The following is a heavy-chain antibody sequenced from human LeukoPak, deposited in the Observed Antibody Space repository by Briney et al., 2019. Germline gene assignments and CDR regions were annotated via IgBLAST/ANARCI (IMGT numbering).Heavy chain of an antibody. CDR2: IYYSGST. Sequence: SETLSLTCTVSGGSISSGGYYWSWIRQHPGKGLEWIGYIYYSGSTYYNPSLKSRVTISVDTSKNQFSLKLSSVTAADTAVYYCAIYRSGNWFDPWGQGTLVNVSS. J-gene: IGHJ5*02. V-gene: IGHV4-31*03. D-gene: IGHD3-10*01. CDR1: GGSISSGGYY. CDR3: AIYRSGNWFDP.